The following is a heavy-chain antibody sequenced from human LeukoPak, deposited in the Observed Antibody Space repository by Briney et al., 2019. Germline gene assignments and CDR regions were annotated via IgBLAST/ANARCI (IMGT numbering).Heavy chain of an antibody. CDR1: GGSISSYY. CDR3: ARDAGSGWFDP. V-gene: IGHV4-59*01. Sequence: PSETLSLTCTVSGGSISSYYWSWIRHPPGKGLEWIGYIYYSGSTNYNPSLKSRVTISVDTSKNQLSLKLSSVTAADTAVYYCARDAGSGWFDPWGQGTLVTVSS. D-gene: IGHD1-1*01. J-gene: IGHJ5*02. CDR2: IYYSGST.